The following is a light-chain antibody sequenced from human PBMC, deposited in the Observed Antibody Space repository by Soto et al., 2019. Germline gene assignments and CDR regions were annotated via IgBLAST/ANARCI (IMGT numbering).Light chain of an antibody. CDR1: QSLSSS. Sequence: IVMTQPPATLSVSPGEGATLSCRASQSLSSSLAWYQQKPGQAPRLLISGASTRATGVPARFSGSGSSAEFTLPISSLQPEDFAVYYCQQYKNWPPITFGQGTRVDIK. CDR2: GAS. J-gene: IGKJ5*01. V-gene: IGKV3-15*01. CDR3: QQYKNWPPIT.